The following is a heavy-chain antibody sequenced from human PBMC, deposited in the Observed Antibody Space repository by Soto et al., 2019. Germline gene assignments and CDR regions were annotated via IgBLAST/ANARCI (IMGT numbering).Heavy chain of an antibody. Sequence: GESLKISCATSGFTFSNFDMHWVRQVPGKGLEWVSAIGAARDPYYLGSVKGRFSISREHAKNSVYLQMNDLSAGDWAVYYCARAYTGRLPLRADYYYAIDVWGQGTTVTVSS. V-gene: IGHV3-13*05. J-gene: IGHJ6*02. D-gene: IGHD2-15*01. CDR1: GFTFSNFD. CDR2: IGAARDP. CDR3: ARAYTGRLPLRADYYYAIDV.